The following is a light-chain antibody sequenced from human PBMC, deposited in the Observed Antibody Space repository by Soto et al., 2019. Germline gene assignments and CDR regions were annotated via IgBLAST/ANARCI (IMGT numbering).Light chain of an antibody. CDR1: QTISSW. CDR2: AAS. Sequence: IQMTQSPSTLSGSVGDRVTITCRASQTISSWLAWYQQKPGKAPKLLIYAASTLQSGVPSRFSGSGSSTDFTLTISSLQPEDFATYHCLQDHNSLTFGPGTKVDIK. V-gene: IGKV1-6*01. J-gene: IGKJ3*01. CDR3: LQDHNSLT.